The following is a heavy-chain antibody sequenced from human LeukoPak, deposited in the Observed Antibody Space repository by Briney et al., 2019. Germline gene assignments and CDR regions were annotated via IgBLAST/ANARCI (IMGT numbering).Heavy chain of an antibody. J-gene: IGHJ2*01. CDR3: ARDRPDPILRGAATSDWYFDL. CDR1: GDSVSSNSAA. D-gene: IGHD5/OR15-5a*01. Sequence: PSQTLSLTCAISGDSVSSNSAAWNWIRQSPSRGLEWLGRTYYRSKWYNDYAVSVKSRITINPDTSKNQFSLQLNSVTPEDTAVYYCARDRPDPILRGAATSDWYFDLWGRGTLVTVSS. V-gene: IGHV6-1*01. CDR2: TYYRSKWYN.